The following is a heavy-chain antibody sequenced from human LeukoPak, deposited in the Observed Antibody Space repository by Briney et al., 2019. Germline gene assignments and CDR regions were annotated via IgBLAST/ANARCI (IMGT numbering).Heavy chain of an antibody. J-gene: IGHJ4*02. V-gene: IGHV1-69*06. CDR1: GGTFSSYA. Sequence: SVKVSCKASGGTFSSYAISWVRQAPGQGLEWMGGIIPIFGTANYAQKFQGRVTITADKSTSTAYMELSSLRSEDTAVYFCARVIGFGELSLGHWGQGTLVTVSS. D-gene: IGHD3-10*01. CDR3: ARVIGFGELSLGH. CDR2: IIPIFGTA.